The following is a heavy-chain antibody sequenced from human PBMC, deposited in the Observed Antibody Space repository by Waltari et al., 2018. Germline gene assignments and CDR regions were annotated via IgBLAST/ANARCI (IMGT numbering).Heavy chain of an antibody. CDR3: ARVAAVLPFDY. Sequence: QVQLQESGPGLVKPSGTLSLTCAVSGGAISSSKWWSWVRQPPGKGLEWIGEIYHSGSTDYDPSLKGRVTISVDKSKNQFSLKLSSVTAAATAVYYCARVAAVLPFDYWGQGTLVTVSS. J-gene: IGHJ4*02. CDR2: IYHSGST. CDR1: GGAISSSKW. D-gene: IGHD6-13*01. V-gene: IGHV4-4*02.